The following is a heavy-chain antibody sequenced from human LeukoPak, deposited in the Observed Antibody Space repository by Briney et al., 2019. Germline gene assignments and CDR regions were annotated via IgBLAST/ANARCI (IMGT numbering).Heavy chain of an antibody. CDR3: ARAEALVTMVRGVIPYYYGMDV. J-gene: IGHJ6*04. CDR2: IWYDGSNK. V-gene: IGHV3-33*01. CDR1: GFTFSSYG. Sequence: VGSLRLSCAASGFTFSSYGMHWVRQAPGKGLEWVAVIWYDGSNKYYADSVKGRFTISRDNSKNALYLQMNSLRAEDTAVYYTARAEALVTMVRGVIPYYYGMDVWGKGTTVTVSS. D-gene: IGHD3-10*01.